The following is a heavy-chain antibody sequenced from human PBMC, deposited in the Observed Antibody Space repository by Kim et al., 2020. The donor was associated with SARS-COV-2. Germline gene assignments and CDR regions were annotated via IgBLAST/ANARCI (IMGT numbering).Heavy chain of an antibody. CDR2: ISGGGDII. CDR1: GFNFGSHA. D-gene: IGHD1-26*01. CDR3: AKDQSGNYYYYSGMDV. Sequence: GGSLRLSCVASGFNFGSHAMTWVRQAPGKGLERVSIISGGGDIIYYADSVKGRFTVSRDNSKNTLHLQMNSLRAEDTALYFCAKDQSGNYYYYSGMDVWG. V-gene: IGHV3-23*01. J-gene: IGHJ6*01.